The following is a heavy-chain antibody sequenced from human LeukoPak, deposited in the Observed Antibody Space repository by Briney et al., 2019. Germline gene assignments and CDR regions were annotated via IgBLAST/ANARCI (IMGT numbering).Heavy chain of an antibody. Sequence: GGSLRLSCAASGFTFSSYAMHWVRQAPGKGLEWVAVISYDGSNKYYADSVKGRLTISRDNSKNTLYLQMNSLRAEDTAVYYCAVVPAARSGWFDPWGQGTLVTVSS. V-gene: IGHV3-30-3*01. D-gene: IGHD2-2*01. CDR1: GFTFSSYA. J-gene: IGHJ5*02. CDR2: ISYDGSNK. CDR3: AVVPAARSGWFDP.